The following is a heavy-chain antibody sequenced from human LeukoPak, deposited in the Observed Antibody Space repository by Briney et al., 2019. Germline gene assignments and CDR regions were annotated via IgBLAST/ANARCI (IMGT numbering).Heavy chain of an antibody. Sequence: SVKVACNASGDTFSSYAVSCVRQAPGQGLEWMGGIIPIFGTTNYTQKFQGRVTITADESTSTAYMELSSLRSEDTAVYYCSRDRYSSSWSFGYWGQGTLVTVSS. V-gene: IGHV1-69*13. CDR3: SRDRYSSSWSFGY. D-gene: IGHD6-13*01. J-gene: IGHJ4*02. CDR1: GDTFSSYA. CDR2: IIPIFGTT.